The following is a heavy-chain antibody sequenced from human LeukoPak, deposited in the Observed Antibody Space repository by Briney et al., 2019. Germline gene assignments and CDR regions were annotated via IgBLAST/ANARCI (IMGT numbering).Heavy chain of an antibody. Sequence: ASVKVSCKASGYTFTTYDINWVRQATGQGLEWMGWMNPNSGNTGYTQKFQGRVTMTRNTSISTAYMELSSLRSEDTAVYYCARDKEDNGYDQHFDYWGQGTLVTVSS. D-gene: IGHD5-12*01. CDR2: MNPNSGNT. V-gene: IGHV1-8*01. J-gene: IGHJ4*02. CDR3: ARDKEDNGYDQHFDY. CDR1: GYTFTTYD.